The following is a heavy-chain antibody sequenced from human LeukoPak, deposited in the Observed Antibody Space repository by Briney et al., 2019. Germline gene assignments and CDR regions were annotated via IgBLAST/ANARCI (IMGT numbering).Heavy chain of an antibody. CDR3: AREIVATIGFDY. CDR1: GFTFSRSA. D-gene: IGHD5-12*01. J-gene: IGHJ4*02. Sequence: GKSLRLSCAASGFTFSRSAMHWVRQAPGKGLEWVAVISYDARNNYYEDSVKGRFTISRDNSKSTLYLQMNSLRPEDTAVYYCAREIVATIGFDYWGQGTLVTVSS. CDR2: ISYDARNN. V-gene: IGHV3-30*04.